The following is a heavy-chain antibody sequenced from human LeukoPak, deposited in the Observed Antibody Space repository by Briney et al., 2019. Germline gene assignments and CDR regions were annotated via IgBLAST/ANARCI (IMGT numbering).Heavy chain of an antibody. D-gene: IGHD6-6*01. CDR1: GFTFSSYW. Sequence: GGSLRLSCAASGFTFSSYWMSWVRQPPGKGLEWVAKIKQDGSEKYYVDSVKGRFTISRDNAKNSLYLQMNSLRAEDTAVYYCASLGDSSLYYFDYWGQGTLVTVSS. CDR3: ASLGDSSLYYFDY. V-gene: IGHV3-7*01. J-gene: IGHJ4*02. CDR2: IKQDGSEK.